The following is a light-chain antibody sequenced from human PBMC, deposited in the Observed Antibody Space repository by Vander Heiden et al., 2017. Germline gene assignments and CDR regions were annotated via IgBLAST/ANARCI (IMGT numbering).Light chain of an antibody. V-gene: IGKV1-5*01. Sequence: DIQMTQSPSTLSASVGDRVTITCRASQSISSWLAWYQQKPGKAPKLLIYDASSLERGVPSRFSGSGSGTEFTLTISSLQPDDFATYYCQQDNSYPYTFGQGTKLEIK. CDR2: DAS. CDR1: QSISSW. CDR3: QQDNSYPYT. J-gene: IGKJ2*01.